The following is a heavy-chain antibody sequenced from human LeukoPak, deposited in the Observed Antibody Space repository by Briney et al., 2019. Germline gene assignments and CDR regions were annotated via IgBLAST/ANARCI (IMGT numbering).Heavy chain of an antibody. Sequence: GGSLRLSCAASGFTFSSYAMHWVRQAPGKGLEWVANIKKDGSEKYYVDSVKGRFTISRDNAKNSLYLQMNSLRAEDTAVYYCARGAYYYDSSGYYYFDYWGQGTLVTVSS. J-gene: IGHJ4*02. D-gene: IGHD3-22*01. V-gene: IGHV3-7*01. CDR1: GFTFSSYA. CDR2: IKKDGSEK. CDR3: ARGAYYYDSSGYYYFDY.